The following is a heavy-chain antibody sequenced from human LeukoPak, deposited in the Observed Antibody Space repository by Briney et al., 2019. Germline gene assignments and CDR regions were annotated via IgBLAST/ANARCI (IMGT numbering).Heavy chain of an antibody. CDR2: IYTSGST. D-gene: IGHD6-13*01. J-gene: IGHJ4*02. CDR3: ASSLVAAAESFDY. V-gene: IGHV4-61*02. Sequence: PSETLSLTCTVSGGSISSGSYYWSWIRQPAGRGLEWFGRIYTSGSTNYNPSLKSRVTISVDTSKNQFSLELSSVTAADTAVYYCASSLVAAAESFDYWGQGTLVTVSS. CDR1: GGSISSGSYY.